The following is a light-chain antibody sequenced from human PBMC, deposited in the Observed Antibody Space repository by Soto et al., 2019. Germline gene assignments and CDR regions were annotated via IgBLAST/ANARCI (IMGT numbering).Light chain of an antibody. CDR1: QSVSNKY. CDR2: GAS. CDR3: QQYGNSPLT. J-gene: IGKJ4*01. Sequence: EIVLTQSPGTLPFSPGERATLSSRPSQSVSNKYVAWYQQKPGQAPRLLIYGASSRATGIPDRFSGSGSETDFILTISRLEPEDFAVYYCQQYGNSPLTFGGGTKVDI. V-gene: IGKV3-20*01.